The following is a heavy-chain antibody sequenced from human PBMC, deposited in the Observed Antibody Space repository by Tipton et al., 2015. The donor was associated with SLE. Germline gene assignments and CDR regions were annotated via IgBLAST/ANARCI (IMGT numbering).Heavy chain of an antibody. J-gene: IGHJ3*02. CDR3: AREAVDIVANEGNALDI. CDR2: ISSSGSTI. D-gene: IGHD5-12*01. V-gene: IGHV3-48*03. Sequence: GSLRLSCAASGFTFSSYEMNWVRQAPGKGLEWVSYISSSGSTIYYADSVKGRFTISRDNAKNSLYLQMNSLRAEDTAVYYCAREAVDIVANEGNALDIWGPGTMVTVSS. CDR1: GFTFSSYE.